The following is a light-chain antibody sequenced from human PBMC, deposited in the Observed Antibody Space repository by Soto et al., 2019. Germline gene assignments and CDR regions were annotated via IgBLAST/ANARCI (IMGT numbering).Light chain of an antibody. V-gene: IGKV3-15*01. Sequence: EIVITQSPATLSVSPGESATLSCRASQSVSRNLAWYQQKPGQAPRLLIYGASSRATGIPVRFSGIGSGTEFTLTISSLQSEDFAVYYCQQYNNWPLTFGQGTRLWIK. CDR2: GAS. CDR3: QQYNNWPLT. J-gene: IGKJ5*01. CDR1: QSVSRN.